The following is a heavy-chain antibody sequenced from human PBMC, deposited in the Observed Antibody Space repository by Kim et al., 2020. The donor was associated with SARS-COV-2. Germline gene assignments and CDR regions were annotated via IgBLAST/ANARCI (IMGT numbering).Heavy chain of an antibody. Sequence: KSRVTISVDTSKNQFSLKLSSVTAADTAVYYCARGDRGYCSSTSCYTMDVWGQGTTVTVSS. V-gene: IGHV4-59*09. D-gene: IGHD2-2*02. CDR3: ARGDRGYCSSTSCYTMDV. J-gene: IGHJ6*02.